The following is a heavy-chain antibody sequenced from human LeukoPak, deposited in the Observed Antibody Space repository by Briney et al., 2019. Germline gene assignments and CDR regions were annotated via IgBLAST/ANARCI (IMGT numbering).Heavy chain of an antibody. J-gene: IGHJ4*02. CDR3: ATLTAEGLYCTNGVCLYFDY. CDR2: FDPEDGET. CDR1: GYTLTELS. V-gene: IGHV1-24*01. D-gene: IGHD2-8*01. Sequence: GASVKVSCKVSGYTLTELSMHWVRRAPGKGLEWMGGFDPEDGETIYVQKFQGRVTMTEDTSTDTAYMELSSLRSEDTAVYYCATLTAEGLYCTNGVCLYFDYWGQGTLVTVSS.